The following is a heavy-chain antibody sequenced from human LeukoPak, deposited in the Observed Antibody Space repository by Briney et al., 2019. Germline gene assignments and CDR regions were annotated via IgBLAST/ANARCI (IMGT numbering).Heavy chain of an antibody. CDR1: GGSISSYY. V-gene: IGHV4-4*07. CDR2: IYTSGST. J-gene: IGHJ5*02. CDR3: ARALGYGDEEWFDP. Sequence: SETLSLTCTVSGGSISSYYWSWIRQPAGNGLEWIGRIYTSGSTNYNPSLKSRVTMSVDTSKNQFSLKLSSVTAADTAVYYCARALGYGDEEWFDPWGQGTLVTVSS. D-gene: IGHD4-17*01.